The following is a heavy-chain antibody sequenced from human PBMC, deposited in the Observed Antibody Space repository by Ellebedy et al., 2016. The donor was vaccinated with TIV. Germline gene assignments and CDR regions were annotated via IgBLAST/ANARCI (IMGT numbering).Heavy chain of an antibody. CDR1: GGSISSYY. D-gene: IGHD3-10*01. Sequence: MPGGSLRLSCTVSGGSISSYYWSWIRQSPGEGLEWIGNVFYDGDTDYNPSLDSRVSISIDTSQNHFSLRLNSVTAADTAVYYCARLRGSGTFAFDVWGQGAMVIVSS. CDR3: ARLRGSGTFAFDV. V-gene: IGHV4-59*08. J-gene: IGHJ3*01. CDR2: VFYDGDT.